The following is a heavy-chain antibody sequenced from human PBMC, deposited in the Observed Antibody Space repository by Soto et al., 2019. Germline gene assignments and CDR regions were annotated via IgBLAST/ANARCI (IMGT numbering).Heavy chain of an antibody. Sequence: GGSLRLSCAASGFTFRSYSMNCVRQAPGKVLELVSYISSSNRTINYADSVKGRFIISRDNAKNSLYLQMQSLRDEDTAVYYCARVSSQNLIARRYYYYGMDVWGQGTTVTVSS. V-gene: IGHV3-48*02. J-gene: IGHJ6*02. CDR3: ARVSSQNLIARRYYYYGMDV. CDR2: ISSSNRTI. CDR1: GFTFRSYS. D-gene: IGHD6-6*01.